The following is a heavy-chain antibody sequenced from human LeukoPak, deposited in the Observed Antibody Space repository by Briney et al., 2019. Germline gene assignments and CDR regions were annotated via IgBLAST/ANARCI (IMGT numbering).Heavy chain of an antibody. D-gene: IGHD6-13*01. Sequence: ASVKVSCKASGGTFSSYAISWVRQAPGQGLEWMGWISAYNGNTNYAQKLQGRVTMTTDTSTSTAYMELRGLRSDDTAVYYCARVWAAAGRVDYWGQGTLVTVSS. CDR1: GGTFSSYA. V-gene: IGHV1-18*01. CDR3: ARVWAAAGRVDY. CDR2: ISAYNGNT. J-gene: IGHJ4*02.